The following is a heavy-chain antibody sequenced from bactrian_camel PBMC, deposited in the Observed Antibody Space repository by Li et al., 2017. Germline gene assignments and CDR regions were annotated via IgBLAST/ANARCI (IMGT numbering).Heavy chain of an antibody. V-gene: IGHV3S26*01. J-gene: IGHJ4*01. CDR2: IEAADGTK. CDR3: AASDAYCSGGYRY. CDR1: GDTYGSWC. Sequence: HVQLVESGGGSVQAGGSLRLSCTASGDTYGSWCMAWFRQSAGTEREGVAVIEAADGTKTDAQSVKGRFTISLNDAKNTLYLQMSSLKPEDTAMYYCAASDAYCSGGYRYWGQGTQVTVS. D-gene: IGHD3*01.